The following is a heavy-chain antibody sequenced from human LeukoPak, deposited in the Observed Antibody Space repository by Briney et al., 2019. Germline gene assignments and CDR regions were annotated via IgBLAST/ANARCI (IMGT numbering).Heavy chain of an antibody. D-gene: IGHD4-17*01. Sequence: GGSLRLSCIASGFTFSNYWMSWVRQAPGKGLEWVASIKEDGSDKYYVDSVKGRFTISRDNTKNSLYVQMSSLRAEDTAVYYCARLKDAVTIFDCWGQGILVTVSS. CDR1: GFTFSNYW. CDR2: IKEDGSDK. CDR3: ARLKDAVTIFDC. J-gene: IGHJ5*01. V-gene: IGHV3-7*01.